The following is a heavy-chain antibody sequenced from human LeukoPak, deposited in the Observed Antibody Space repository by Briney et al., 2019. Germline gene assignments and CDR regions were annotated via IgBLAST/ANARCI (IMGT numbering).Heavy chain of an antibody. CDR1: GGAISSYY. Sequence: SETLSLTCSVSGGAISSYYWSWIRQPPGKGLEWIGYIFYSGSTKYNASLKSRVTISVDRSKNQFFLKLSSVTAADTAVYYCARGTAMVTFATWGQGTLVTVSS. CDR3: ARGTAMVTFAT. J-gene: IGHJ5*02. V-gene: IGHV4-59*01. D-gene: IGHD5-18*01. CDR2: IFYSGST.